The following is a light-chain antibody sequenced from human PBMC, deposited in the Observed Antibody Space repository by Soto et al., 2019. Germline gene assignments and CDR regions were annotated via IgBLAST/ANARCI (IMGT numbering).Light chain of an antibody. CDR1: QNINTY. Sequence: DIQMTQSPSALSASVGDRVTITCRASQNINTYLHWYQQKPGKAPELLIFAASSVRSGVPSRFSGSGSGTEFTLAISSLQPEDVATYYSQQSYTSPPFTFGPGTKVDIK. J-gene: IGKJ3*01. V-gene: IGKV1-39*01. CDR2: AAS. CDR3: QQSYTSPPFT.